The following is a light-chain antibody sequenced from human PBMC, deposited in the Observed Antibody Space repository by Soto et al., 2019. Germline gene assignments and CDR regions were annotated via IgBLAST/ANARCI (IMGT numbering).Light chain of an antibody. CDR2: AAY. V-gene: IGKV1-12*01. CDR3: QQANSFPIA. CDR1: QGVSSW. J-gene: IGKJ5*01. Sequence: DIQMTQSPSSVSASVGVRVTITCRASQGVSSWLAWYQQKPGKAPKLLIYAAYSLQSGVPSRFSRSESGTDFTLTITSVQPEEFATYYCQQANSFPIAFGHGTRLEMK.